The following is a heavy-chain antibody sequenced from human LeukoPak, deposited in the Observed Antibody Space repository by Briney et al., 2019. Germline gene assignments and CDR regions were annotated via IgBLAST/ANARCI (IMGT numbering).Heavy chain of an antibody. D-gene: IGHD1-26*01. V-gene: IGHV4-59*01. CDR2: IYYSGST. CDR3: ARDRSYRYGYFDY. Sequence: PSETLSLTCTASGGSISSYYWSWIRQPPGKGLEWIGYIYYSGSTNYNPSLKSRVTISVDTSKNQFSLKLSSVTAADTAVYYCARDRSYRYGYFDYWGQGTLVTVSS. CDR1: GGSISSYY. J-gene: IGHJ4*02.